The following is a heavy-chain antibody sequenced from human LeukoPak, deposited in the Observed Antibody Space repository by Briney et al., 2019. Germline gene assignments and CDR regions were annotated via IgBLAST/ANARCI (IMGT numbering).Heavy chain of an antibody. J-gene: IGHJ4*02. Sequence: SETLSLTCAVYGGSLSGYYWSWVRQPPGKGLEWIGEINHSGSTNYNPSLKSRVTISVDTSKNQFSLKLSSVTAADTAVYYCARVIKYQLLFYFDYWGQGTLVTVSS. V-gene: IGHV4-34*01. CDR1: GGSLSGYY. CDR2: INHSGST. CDR3: ARVIKYQLLFYFDY. D-gene: IGHD2-2*01.